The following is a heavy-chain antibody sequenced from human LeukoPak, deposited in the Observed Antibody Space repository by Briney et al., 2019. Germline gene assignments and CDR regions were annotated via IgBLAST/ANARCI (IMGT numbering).Heavy chain of an antibody. D-gene: IGHD1-26*01. V-gene: IGHV4-39*01. J-gene: IGHJ3*02. CDR3: ASPNPELDAFDI. Sequence: PSETLSLTCTVSGGAINSGVYYWGWIRQPPGKGLEWIGSIYYSGSTYYNPSLKSRVTISVDTSKNQFSLKLSSVTAADTAVYYCASPNPELDAFDIWGQGTMVTVSS. CDR2: IYYSGST. CDR1: GGAINSGVYY.